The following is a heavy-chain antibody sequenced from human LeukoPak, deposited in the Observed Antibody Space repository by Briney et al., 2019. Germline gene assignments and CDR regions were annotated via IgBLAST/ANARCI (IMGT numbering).Heavy chain of an antibody. CDR3: GRGYSSGWYWLGY. D-gene: IGHD6-19*01. CDR1: GGTFSSYA. CDR2: IIPIFGTA. Sequence: SVKVSCKASGGTFSSYAISWVRQAPGQGLEWMGGIIPIFGTANYAQKFQGRVTITADESTSTAYMELSSLRSEDTAVYYYGRGYSSGWYWLGYWGQGTLVTVSS. J-gene: IGHJ4*02. V-gene: IGHV1-69*13.